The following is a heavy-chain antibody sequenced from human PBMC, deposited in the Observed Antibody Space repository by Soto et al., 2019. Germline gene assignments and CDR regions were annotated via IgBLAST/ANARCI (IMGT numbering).Heavy chain of an antibody. CDR3: ARVDCSSTSCRHYYYYGMDV. V-gene: IGHV4-34*01. CDR1: GGSFSGYY. J-gene: IGHJ6*02. Sequence: SETLSLTCAVYGGSFSGYYWSWIRQPPGKGLEWIGEINHSGSTNYNPSLKSRVTISVDTSKNQFSLKLSSVTAADTAVYYCARVDCSSTSCRHYYYYGMDVWGQGTTVTVSS. CDR2: INHSGST. D-gene: IGHD2-2*01.